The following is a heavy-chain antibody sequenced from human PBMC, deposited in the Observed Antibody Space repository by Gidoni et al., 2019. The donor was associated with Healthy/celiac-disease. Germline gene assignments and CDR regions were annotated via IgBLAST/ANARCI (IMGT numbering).Heavy chain of an antibody. D-gene: IGHD2-15*01. Sequence: QVQLVQSGAEVKKPGSSLQVSCKASGGTFSSYAICCVRQAPGQGLEWMGGIIPIFGTANYAQKFQGRVTITADESTSTAYMELSSLRSEDTAVYYCARPIYCSGGSCYSRSHYYYGMDVWGQGTTVTVSS. J-gene: IGHJ6*02. CDR2: IIPIFGTA. CDR3: ARPIYCSGGSCYSRSHYYYGMDV. CDR1: GGTFSSYA. V-gene: IGHV1-69*01.